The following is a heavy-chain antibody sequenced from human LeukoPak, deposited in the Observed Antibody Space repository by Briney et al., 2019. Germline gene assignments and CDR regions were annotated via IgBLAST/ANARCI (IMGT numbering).Heavy chain of an antibody. CDR3: ARPRSLKAAAGTGFDP. J-gene: IGHJ5*02. V-gene: IGHV1-2*02. Sequence: ASVKVSCKASGYTFTGYYMHWVRQAPGQGLEWMGWINPNSGGTNYAQKFQGRVTMTRDTSISTAYMELSRLRSDDTAVYYCARPRSLKAAAGTGFDPWGQGTLVTVSS. D-gene: IGHD6-13*01. CDR2: INPNSGGT. CDR1: GYTFTGYY.